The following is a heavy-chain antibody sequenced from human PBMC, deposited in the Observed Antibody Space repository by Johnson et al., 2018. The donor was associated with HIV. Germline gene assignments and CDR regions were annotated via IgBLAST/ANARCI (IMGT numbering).Heavy chain of an antibody. V-gene: IGHV3-30-3*01. D-gene: IGHD6-6*01. J-gene: IGHJ3*02. CDR3: AAAEYDAFDI. Sequence: VQLVESGGGVVQPGRSPRLSCAASGFTFSSYAMHWVRQAPGKGLEWVAVISYDGSNKYYADSVKGRFTISRDNSKNTLYLQMNSLRAEDTAVYYCAAAEYDAFDIWGQGTLVTVSS. CDR2: ISYDGSNK. CDR1: GFTFSSYA.